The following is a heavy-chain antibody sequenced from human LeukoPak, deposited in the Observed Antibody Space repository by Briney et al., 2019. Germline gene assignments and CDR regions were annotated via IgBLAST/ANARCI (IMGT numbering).Heavy chain of an antibody. CDR3: TIGVY. V-gene: IGHV3-73*01. Sequence: GGSLRLSCAASGFILSGSVLLWVRQASGRGLEWVGRIRSKVDNDATAYGASVKGRFTISRDDSRNTAYLQMNSLKTEDTAMYYCTIGVYWGQGTLVTVSS. J-gene: IGHJ4*02. CDR1: GFILSGSV. CDR2: IRSKVDNDAT.